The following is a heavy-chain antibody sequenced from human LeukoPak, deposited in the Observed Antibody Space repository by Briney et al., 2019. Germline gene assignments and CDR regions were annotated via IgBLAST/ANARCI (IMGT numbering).Heavy chain of an antibody. V-gene: IGHV3-30*18. CDR2: ISYDGSSK. D-gene: IGHD1-20*01. CDR1: KFTFSTYW. CDR3: AKDVKYNWNYIDY. J-gene: IGHJ4*02. Sequence: GGSLRLSCTASKFTFSTYWMSWVRQAPGKGLERVAVISYDGSSKYYADSVKGRFTISRDNSKNTLYLQMNSLRAEDTALYYCAKDVKYNWNYIDYWGQGALVTVSS.